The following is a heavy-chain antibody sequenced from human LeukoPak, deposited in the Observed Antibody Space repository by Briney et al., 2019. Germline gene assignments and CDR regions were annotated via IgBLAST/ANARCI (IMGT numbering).Heavy chain of an antibody. V-gene: IGHV3-21*01. Sequence: GGSLRLSCAASGFTFSSYSMNWVRQAPGKGLEWVSSISSSSSYMYYADSVKGRFTISRDNAKNSLYLQMNSLRAEDTAVYYCARDVSGWFDYWGQGTLVTVSS. CDR3: ARDVSGWFDY. J-gene: IGHJ4*02. CDR2: ISSSSSYM. D-gene: IGHD6-19*01. CDR1: GFTFSSYS.